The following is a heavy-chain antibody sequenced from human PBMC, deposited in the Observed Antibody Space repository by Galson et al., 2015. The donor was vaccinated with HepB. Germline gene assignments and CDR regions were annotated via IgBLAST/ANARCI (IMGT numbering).Heavy chain of an antibody. V-gene: IGHV3-30*18. Sequence: SLRLSCAASGFTFSSYGMHWVRQAPGKGLEWVAVISYDGSNKYYADSVKGRFTISRDSSKNTLYLQMNSLRAEDTAVYSCAKDYRGYDFWSGPNYWGQGTLVTVSS. CDR1: GFTFSSYG. CDR2: ISYDGSNK. D-gene: IGHD3/OR15-3a*01. J-gene: IGHJ4*02. CDR3: AKDYRGYDFWSGPNY.